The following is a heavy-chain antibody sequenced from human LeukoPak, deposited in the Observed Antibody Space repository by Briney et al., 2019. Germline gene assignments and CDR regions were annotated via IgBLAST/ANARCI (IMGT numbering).Heavy chain of an antibody. CDR1: GGTFSSYA. J-gene: IGHJ4*02. V-gene: IGHV1-69*04. CDR2: IIPILGIA. CDR3: ARDLFFDSSGYDY. D-gene: IGHD3-22*01. Sequence: TSVKLSCKASGGTFSSYAISWVRQAPGQGLEWMGRIIPILGIANYAQKFQGRVTITADKSTSTAYMELSSLRSEDTAVYYCARDLFFDSSGYDYWGQGTLVTVSS.